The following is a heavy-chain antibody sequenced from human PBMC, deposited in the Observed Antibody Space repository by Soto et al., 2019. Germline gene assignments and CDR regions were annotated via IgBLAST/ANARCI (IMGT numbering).Heavy chain of an antibody. D-gene: IGHD6-13*01. CDR3: AGSTVAAGTFIPDYYYYMDV. Sequence: QVQLVESGGGEVLPGTSLRLSCAASGFTFSSYGMHWVRQAPGKGLQWVAVISYDGSIKYYADSVKGRFPISRDNSKNTLYLQLNSLRPEDTAVYYCAGSTVAAGTFIPDYYYYMDVWGKGTTVSVSS. V-gene: IGHV3-30*03. J-gene: IGHJ6*03. CDR2: ISYDGSIK. CDR1: GFTFSSYG.